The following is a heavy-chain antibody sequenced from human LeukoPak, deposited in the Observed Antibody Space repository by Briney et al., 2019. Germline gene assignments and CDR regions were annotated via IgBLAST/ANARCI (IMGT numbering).Heavy chain of an antibody. CDR1: GDSISMHY. CDR2: IDHTGST. J-gene: IGHJ3*02. V-gene: IGHV4-59*11. CDR3: ARAPLYGDILTGYHSAFDI. D-gene: IGHD3-9*01. Sequence: SETLSLTCSVSGDSISMHYWSWIRQPPGKGLEWIGYIDHTGSTNYNPSLNSRVTISRDMSKNHFSLELSSVTAADTAVYYCARAPLYGDILTGYHSAFDIWGQGTMVTVSS.